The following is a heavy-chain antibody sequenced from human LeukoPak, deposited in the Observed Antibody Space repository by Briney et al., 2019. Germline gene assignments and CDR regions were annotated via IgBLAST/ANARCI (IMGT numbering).Heavy chain of an antibody. Sequence: GGSLRLSCAASGFTFSTYSMSWGRQAPGKGLECVSSISSNSRYIYYADSMRGRFTISRDNAKNSLYLQMNSLKPEDTAVYYCARVAEAAAFDSWGQGTLVTVSS. J-gene: IGHJ4*02. CDR3: ARVAEAAAFDS. CDR1: GFTFSTYS. V-gene: IGHV3-21*06. CDR2: ISSNSRYI. D-gene: IGHD6-13*01.